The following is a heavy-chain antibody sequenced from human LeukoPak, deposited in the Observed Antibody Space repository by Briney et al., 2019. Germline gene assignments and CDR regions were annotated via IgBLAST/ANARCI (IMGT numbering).Heavy chain of an antibody. CDR2: INHSGST. J-gene: IGHJ4*02. CDR1: GGSFSGYY. CDR3: ARGTGGYSYGYLQTD. D-gene: IGHD5-18*01. V-gene: IGHV4-34*01. Sequence: SETLSLTCAVYGGSFSGYYWSWIRQPPGKGLEGIGEINHSGSTNYNPSLKSRVTISVDTSKNQFSLKLSSVTAADTAVYYCARGTGGYSYGYLQTDWGQGTLVTVSS.